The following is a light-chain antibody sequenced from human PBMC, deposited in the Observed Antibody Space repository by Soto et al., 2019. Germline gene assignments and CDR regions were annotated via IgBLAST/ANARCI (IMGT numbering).Light chain of an antibody. V-gene: IGKV1-33*01. CDR2: DAS. Sequence: DIQMTQSPSSLSASVGDRVTITCRASQDINNYLNWYQQKAGKVPQLLIYDASNLETGVPSRFSGSGSGTDFSFTISSLQAEDIATYYCQQYDSLPLTFGGGTKVEIK. CDR1: QDINNY. CDR3: QQYDSLPLT. J-gene: IGKJ4*01.